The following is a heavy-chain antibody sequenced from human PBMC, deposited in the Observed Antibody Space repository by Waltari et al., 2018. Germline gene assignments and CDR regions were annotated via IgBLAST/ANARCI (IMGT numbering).Heavy chain of an antibody. CDR1: CGSISSYY. V-gene: IGHV4-59*01. Sequence: QVQLQESGPGLVKPSATLSLTCTVSCGSISSYYWRWIRQPPGKGLEWIGYIYYSGSTNYNPSLKSRVTISVDTSKNQFSLKLSSVTAADTAVYYCARDFRSGWYYWFDPWGQGTLVTVSS. D-gene: IGHD6-19*01. CDR3: ARDFRSGWYYWFDP. CDR2: IYYSGST. J-gene: IGHJ5*02.